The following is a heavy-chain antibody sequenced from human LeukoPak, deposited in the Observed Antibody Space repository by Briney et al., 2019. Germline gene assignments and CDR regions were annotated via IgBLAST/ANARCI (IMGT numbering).Heavy chain of an antibody. CDR2: ISSSGSTI. J-gene: IGHJ4*02. CDR1: GFTFSSYE. V-gene: IGHV3-48*03. Sequence: PGGSLRLSCAASGFTFSSYEMNWVRQAPGKGLEWVSYISSSGSTIYYADSVKGRFTISRDNAKNSLYLQMNSLRAEDTAVYYCASSTPPTSFDYWGQGTLVTVSS. D-gene: IGHD1-26*01. CDR3: ASSTPPTSFDY.